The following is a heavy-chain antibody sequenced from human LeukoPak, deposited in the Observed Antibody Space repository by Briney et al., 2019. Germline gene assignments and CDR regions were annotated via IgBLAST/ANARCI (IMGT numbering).Heavy chain of an antibody. CDR2: IYYSGST. CDR3: ARVPLWFGELAPIDY. D-gene: IGHD3-10*01. Sequence: PSQTLSLTCTVSGGSISKGDYYWRWIRQPPGKGLEWIGYIYYSGSTYYNPSLKSRVTISVDTSKNQFSLKLSSVTAADTAVYYCARVPLWFGELAPIDYWGQGTLVTVSS. J-gene: IGHJ4*02. CDR1: GGSISKGDYY. V-gene: IGHV4-30-4*01.